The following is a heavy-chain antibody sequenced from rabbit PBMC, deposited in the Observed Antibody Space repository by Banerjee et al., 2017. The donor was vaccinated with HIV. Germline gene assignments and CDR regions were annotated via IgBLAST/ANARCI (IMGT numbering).Heavy chain of an antibody. D-gene: IGHD1-1*01. CDR2: IYPDVGST. J-gene: IGHJ6*01. CDR3: ARGSGYYGYYGMDL. CDR1: GIDFSSYG. V-gene: IGHV1S47*01. Sequence: QEQLVESGGGLVTLGGSLKLSCKASGIDFSSYGISWVRQAPGKGLEWIAYIYPDVGSTDYATWVNGRFTISLDNAQNTVSLKMTSLTAADTATYFCARGSGYYGYYGMDLWGPGHPGHRL.